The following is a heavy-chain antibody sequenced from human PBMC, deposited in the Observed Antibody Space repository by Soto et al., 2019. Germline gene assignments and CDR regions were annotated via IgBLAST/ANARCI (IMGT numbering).Heavy chain of an antibody. Sequence: EVQLLESGGGLVQPGGSLRLSCAASGFTFSSYAMNWVRQAPGKGLEWVSVISGSGGSTYYADSVKGRFTISSDNSNNTLYRQMNSLSAEDTAVYYCARRGPGTYFDYWGQGTLVTVSS. CDR1: GFTFSSYA. CDR2: ISGSGGST. J-gene: IGHJ4*02. V-gene: IGHV3-23*01. D-gene: IGHD6-13*01. CDR3: ARRGPGTYFDY.